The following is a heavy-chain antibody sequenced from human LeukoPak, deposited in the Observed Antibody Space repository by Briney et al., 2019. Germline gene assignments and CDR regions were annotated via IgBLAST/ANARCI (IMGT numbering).Heavy chain of an antibody. CDR2: IYTSGST. V-gene: IGHV4-61*02. CDR1: GGSISSGSYY. J-gene: IGHJ5*02. D-gene: IGHD6-13*01. CDR3: ARHVEAAAMFWFDP. Sequence: SETLSLTCTVSGGSISSGSYYWSWIRQPAGKGLEWIGRIYTSGSTNYNPSLKSRVTISVDTSKNQFSLKLSSVTAAETAVYYCARHVEAAAMFWFDPWGQGTLVTVSS.